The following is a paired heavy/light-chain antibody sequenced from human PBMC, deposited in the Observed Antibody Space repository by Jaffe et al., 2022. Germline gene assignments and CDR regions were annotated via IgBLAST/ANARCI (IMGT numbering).Heavy chain of an antibody. CDR1: GFTLSSYW. CDR3: ARDLSMRPSDGFDI. CDR2: INNDGSDT. D-gene: IGHD6-6*01. V-gene: IGHV3-74*01. Sequence: EVQLVASGGDLIQPGGSLRLSCAASGFTLSSYWIHWVRQPPGKGLVWVSRINNDGSDTGYADSVKGRFAISRDNAKNMVYLQMNSLRAEDTGVYYCARDLSMRPSDGFDIWGQGTMVTVSS. J-gene: IGHJ3*02.
Light chain of an antibody. CDR2: EGN. CDR3: SSYAGRSTLI. CDR1: SDDVGNYNL. V-gene: IGLV2-23*01. J-gene: IGLJ2*01. Sequence: QSALTQPASVSGSPGQSITISCTGTSDDVGNYNLVSWYQQHPGKVPKLMIYEGNKRPSGVSNRFSGSKSGHTASLTISGLQSEDEADYYCSSYAGRSTLIFGGGTKLTVL.